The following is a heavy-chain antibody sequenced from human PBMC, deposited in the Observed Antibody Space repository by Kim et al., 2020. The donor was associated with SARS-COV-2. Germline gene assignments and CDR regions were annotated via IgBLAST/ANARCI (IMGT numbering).Heavy chain of an antibody. CDR2: IRSKAYGGTT. D-gene: IGHD6-19*01. CDR1: GFTFGDYA. CDR3: TRDPRRSSVWYSYYGMDV. V-gene: IGHV3-49*04. Sequence: GGSLRLSCTASGFTFGDYAMSWVRQAPGKGLEWVGFIRSKAYGGTTEYAASVEGRFTISRDDSKSIAYLQMNSLKTEDTAVYYCTRDPRRSSVWYSYYGMDVWGQGTTVTVSS. J-gene: IGHJ6*02.